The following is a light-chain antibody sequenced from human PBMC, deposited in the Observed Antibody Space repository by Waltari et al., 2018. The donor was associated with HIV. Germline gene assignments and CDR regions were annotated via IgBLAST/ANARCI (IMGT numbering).Light chain of an antibody. CDR2: GNT. CDR3: QSYDNSLNAVV. J-gene: IGLJ2*01. V-gene: IGLV1-40*01. Sequence: QSVLTQPPSVSGAPGQRVIISCTGSSSNIGARDDVNWYQQLPGAVPKVLIYGNTNRPSGVPDRFSGSKSGASASLAIAGLQTDDEADYYCQSYDNSLNAVVFGGGTRLTVL. CDR1: SSNIGARDD.